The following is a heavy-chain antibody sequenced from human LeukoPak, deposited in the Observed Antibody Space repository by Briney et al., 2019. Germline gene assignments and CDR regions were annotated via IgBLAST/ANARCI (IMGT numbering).Heavy chain of an antibody. D-gene: IGHD1-26*01. Sequence: GGSLRLSCAASGFTFSDYSMNWVRQAPGKGLEWVSYISFSVNTKYYGDSVKGRFTISRDNAKNSLYLHMDSLRAEDTAVYYCARRRQPIGTSGYFDYWGQETLVTVSS. J-gene: IGHJ4*02. CDR2: ISFSVNTK. CDR3: ARRRQPIGTSGYFDY. CDR1: GFTFSDYS. V-gene: IGHV3-48*04.